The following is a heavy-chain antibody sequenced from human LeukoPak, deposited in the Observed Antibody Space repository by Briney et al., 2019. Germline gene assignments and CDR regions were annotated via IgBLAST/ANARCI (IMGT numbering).Heavy chain of an antibody. Sequence: PGGSLRLSCAASGFTFSSYAVHWVRQAPGKGLEWVSSISSSSSYIYYADSVKGRFTISRDNAKNSLYLQMNSLRAEDTAVYYCARDFAAGVSWFDPWGQGTLVTVSS. CDR2: ISSSSSYI. D-gene: IGHD6-13*01. CDR1: GFTFSSYA. V-gene: IGHV3-21*01. J-gene: IGHJ5*02. CDR3: ARDFAAGVSWFDP.